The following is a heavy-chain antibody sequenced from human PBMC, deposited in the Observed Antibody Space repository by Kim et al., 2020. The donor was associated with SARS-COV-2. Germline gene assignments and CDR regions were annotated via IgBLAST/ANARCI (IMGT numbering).Heavy chain of an antibody. D-gene: IGHD4-17*01. CDR3: ARAVDYATCPKLDCAPNWFDP. Sequence: ASVKVSCKASGYTFTSYYMHWVRQAPGQGLEWMGIINPSGGSTSYAQKFQGRVTMTRDTSTSTVYMELSSLRSEDTAVYYCARAVDYATCPKLDCAPNWFDPWGQGTLVTVSS. J-gene: IGHJ5*02. CDR1: GYTFTSYY. CDR2: INPSGGST. V-gene: IGHV1-46*01.